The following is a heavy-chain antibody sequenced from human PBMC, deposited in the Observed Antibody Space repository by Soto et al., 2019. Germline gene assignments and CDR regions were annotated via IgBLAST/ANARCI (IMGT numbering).Heavy chain of an antibody. V-gene: IGHV6-1*01. Sequence: PSQTLSLTCAISGDSVSSNSAAWNWIRQSPSRGLEWLGRTYYRSKWHNDYAVSVKSRITINPDTSKNQFSLQLNSVTPEDTAVYYCARDDNNYYDFWSGYYWDYGMDVWGQGTTVTVSS. D-gene: IGHD3-3*01. J-gene: IGHJ6*02. CDR3: ARDDNNYYDFWSGYYWDYGMDV. CDR1: GDSVSSNSAA. CDR2: TYYRSKWHN.